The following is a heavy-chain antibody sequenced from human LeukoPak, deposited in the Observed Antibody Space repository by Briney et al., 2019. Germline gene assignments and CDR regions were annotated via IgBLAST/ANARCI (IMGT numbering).Heavy chain of an antibody. CDR1: GFTFSNYF. J-gene: IGHJ3*02. Sequence: GGSLRLSSAASGFTFSNYFMHWGPPGPGTGREWGADIASDGSHTFYVESVKGRFTISRDTSKNTLYLQMNSLRAEDTAVYFCARERQDTVIHTGAFDIWGKGTMVTVSS. CDR3: ARERQDTVIHTGAFDI. CDR2: IASDGSHT. V-gene: IGHV3-30*04. D-gene: IGHD2-21*02.